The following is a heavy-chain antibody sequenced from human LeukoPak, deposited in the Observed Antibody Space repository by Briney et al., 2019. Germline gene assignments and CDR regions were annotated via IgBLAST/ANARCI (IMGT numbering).Heavy chain of an antibody. CDR1: GGSFSGYY. CDR2: INHSGST. CDR3: ARDGWKRGYCSGGSCYRYHYGMDV. J-gene: IGHJ6*02. D-gene: IGHD2-15*01. Sequence: SETLSLTCAVYGGSFSGYYWSWIRQPPGKGLEWIGEINHSGSTNYNPSLKSRVTISVDTSKNQFSLKLSSVTAADTAVYYCARDGWKRGYCSGGSCYRYHYGMDVWGQGTTVTVSS. V-gene: IGHV4-34*09.